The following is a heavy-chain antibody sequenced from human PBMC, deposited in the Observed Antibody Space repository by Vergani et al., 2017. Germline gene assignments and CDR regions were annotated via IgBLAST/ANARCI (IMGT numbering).Heavy chain of an antibody. CDR2: IRNKANDYTT. CDR3: AKIRTGIAVAGPLDY. J-gene: IGHJ4*02. V-gene: IGHV3-72*01. CDR1: GFIFSDHY. D-gene: IGHD6-19*01. Sequence: EVQVVESGGGLVQPGGSLRLSCAASGFIFSDHYMDWVRQAPGKGLEWVGRIRNKANDYTTQYAASVKGRFTISRDNSKNTLYLQMNSLRAEDTAVYYCAKIRTGIAVAGPLDYWGQGTLVTVSS.